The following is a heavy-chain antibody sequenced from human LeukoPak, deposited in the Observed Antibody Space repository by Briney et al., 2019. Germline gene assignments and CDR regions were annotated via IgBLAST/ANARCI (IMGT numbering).Heavy chain of an antibody. J-gene: IGHJ4*02. CDR1: GGSISSGGYY. V-gene: IGHV4-39*01. CDR2: ISYSGST. CDR3: ARHFDF. Sequence: SQTLSLTCTVSGGSISSGGYYWSWIRQPPVEGLEWIGTISYSGSTYYNPSLKSRVNISVDTSKNQFSLKLNSMTAADTAVYYCARHFDFWGQGTLVTVSS.